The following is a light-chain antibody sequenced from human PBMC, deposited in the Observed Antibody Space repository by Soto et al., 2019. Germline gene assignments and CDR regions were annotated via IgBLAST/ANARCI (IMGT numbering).Light chain of an antibody. J-gene: IGKJ5*01. CDR3: QQYHSDPIT. CDR2: WAS. V-gene: IGKV4-1*01. CDR1: HSVLSSSDNQNY. Sequence: DILMTQSPDSLAVSLGDRATINCKSSHSVLSSSDNQNYLAWFQQKPGQPPKLIMYWASIRKSGVPDRFSGGGSGTDFTLSISSLQAEDVAVYYCQQYHSDPITFGQGTRLEIK.